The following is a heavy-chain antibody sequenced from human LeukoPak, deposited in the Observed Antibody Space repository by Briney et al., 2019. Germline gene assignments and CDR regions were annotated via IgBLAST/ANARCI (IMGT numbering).Heavy chain of an antibody. CDR2: MNPDSGNT. D-gene: IGHD3-10*01. CDR3: LRDYYGSGSNSN. J-gene: IGHJ4*02. V-gene: IGHV1-8*01. CDR1: GYTFTGYD. Sequence: ASVKVSCKASGYTFTGYDINWVRQATGQGLEWMGWMNPDSGNTGYAQKLQGRVTITRDTSISTAYMELSGLSSEDTAVYYCLRDYYGSGSNSNWGQGTLVTVSS.